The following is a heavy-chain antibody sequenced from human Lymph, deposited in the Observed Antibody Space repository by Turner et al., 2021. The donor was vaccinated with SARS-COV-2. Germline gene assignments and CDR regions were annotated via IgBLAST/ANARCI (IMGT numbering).Heavy chain of an antibody. D-gene: IGHD1-26*01. V-gene: IGHV3-30-3*01. Sequence: AQLVESAGAVRQPGRSLRLSCPASGFTFSGYAMHWVRQAPGKGLEWVALISYDGNNKYYADSVRGRFTISRDNSKNTLYLQMNSLRAEDTAVYYCARGLSGNYYFFDYWGQGTLVTVSS. CDR2: ISYDGNNK. J-gene: IGHJ4*02. CDR1: GFTFSGYA. CDR3: ARGLSGNYYFFDY.